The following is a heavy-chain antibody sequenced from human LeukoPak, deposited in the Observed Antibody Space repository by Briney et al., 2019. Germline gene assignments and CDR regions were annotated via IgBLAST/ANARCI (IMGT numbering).Heavy chain of an antibody. CDR2: ISSSSSYI. J-gene: IGHJ4*02. Sequence: GGSLRLSCAASGFTFSSYSMNWVRQAPGKGLEWVSSISSSSSYIYYADSVKGRFTISRDNAKNSLYLQMNSLRAEDTAVYYCARGGYGDNGLDYWGQGTLVTVSS. CDR1: GFTFSSYS. D-gene: IGHD4-17*01. V-gene: IGHV3-21*01. CDR3: ARGGYGDNGLDY.